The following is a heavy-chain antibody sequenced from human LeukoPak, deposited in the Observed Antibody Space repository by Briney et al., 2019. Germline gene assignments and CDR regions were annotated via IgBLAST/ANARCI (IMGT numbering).Heavy chain of an antibody. CDR1: GYTFTGHY. CDR2: ITPSSGGA. V-gene: IGHV1-2*02. D-gene: IGHD3-10*01. Sequence: ASVKVSCKASGYTFTGHYLHWVRQAPGQGLEWMGWITPSSGGANYIQKFQGRVTMTRDTSSSTAYMELRRLTSDDTAVYYCARKSDYGSGSSFGYWGQGTLVTVSS. CDR3: ARKSDYGSGSSFGY. J-gene: IGHJ4*02.